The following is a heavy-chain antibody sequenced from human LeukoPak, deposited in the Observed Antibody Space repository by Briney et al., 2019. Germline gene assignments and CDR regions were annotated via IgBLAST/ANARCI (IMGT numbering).Heavy chain of an antibody. V-gene: IGHV3-20*01. J-gene: IGHJ4*02. CDR2: INWNGGST. CDR1: GFTFDDYG. D-gene: IGHD3-10*01. Sequence: PGGSLRLSCAASGFTFDDYGMSWVRQAPGKGLEWVSGINWNGGSTGYADSVKGRFTISRDNAKNSLYLQMNSLRAEDTALYHRPVLLWFGELLALFDYWGQGTLVTVSS. CDR3: PVLLWFGELLALFDY.